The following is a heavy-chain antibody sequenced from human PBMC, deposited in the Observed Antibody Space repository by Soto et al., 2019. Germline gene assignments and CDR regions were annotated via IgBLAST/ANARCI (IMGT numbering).Heavy chain of an antibody. Sequence: GGSLRLSSAASGFTVRSNYMHWVSQAPGKGLEWVAVIYSDDNTYYADSVKGRFTISRHNSKNTLYLQMNSLRIEDTAVYFCVIENDFWQSYGTYHSYLDVWGKGTTVTVSS. D-gene: IGHD3-3*01. V-gene: IGHV3-53*04. CDR2: IYSDDNT. J-gene: IGHJ6*03. CDR1: GFTVRSNY. CDR3: VIENDFWQSYGTYHSYLDV.